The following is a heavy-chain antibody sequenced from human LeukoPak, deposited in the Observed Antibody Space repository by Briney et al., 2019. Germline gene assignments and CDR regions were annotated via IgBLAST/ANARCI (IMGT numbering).Heavy chain of an antibody. CDR2: INHSGST. Sequence: RPSETLSLTCAVYGGSFSGYYWSWIRQPPGKGLEWIGEINHSGSTNYNPSLKSRVTISVDTSKNQFSLKLSSVTAADTAVCYCAKSNGYGLVDIWGQGTMVTVSS. CDR3: AKSNGYGLVDI. CDR1: GGSFSGYY. J-gene: IGHJ3*02. D-gene: IGHD3-10*01. V-gene: IGHV4-34*01.